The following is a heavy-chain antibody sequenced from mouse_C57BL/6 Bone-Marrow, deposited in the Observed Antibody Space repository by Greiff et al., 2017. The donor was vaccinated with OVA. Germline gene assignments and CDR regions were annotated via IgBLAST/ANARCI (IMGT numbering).Heavy chain of an antibody. CDR3: ARGEYDNDGVDY. Sequence: VQLQQPGAELVKPGASVKMSCKASGYTFTSYWITWVKQRPGQGLEWIGDIYPGSGSTNYNEKFKSKAALTVDTSSSTAYMQLSSLTSEDSAVYYCARGEYDNDGVDYWGQGTTLTVSS. CDR1: GYTFTSYW. V-gene: IGHV1-55*01. CDR2: IYPGSGST. D-gene: IGHD2-4*01. J-gene: IGHJ2*01.